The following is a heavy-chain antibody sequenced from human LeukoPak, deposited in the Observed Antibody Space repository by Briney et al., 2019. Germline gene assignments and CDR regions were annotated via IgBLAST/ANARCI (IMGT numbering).Heavy chain of an antibody. Sequence: GGSLRLSCAASGFTFSNAWMSWVRQAPGKGLEWVSYISSSSSTIYYADSVKGRFTISRDNAKNSLYLQMNSLRAEDTAVYYCARVDPIVGATSPFDYWGQGTLVTVSS. CDR2: ISSSSSTI. CDR3: ARVDPIVGATSPFDY. D-gene: IGHD1-26*01. V-gene: IGHV3-48*01. CDR1: GFTFSNAW. J-gene: IGHJ4*02.